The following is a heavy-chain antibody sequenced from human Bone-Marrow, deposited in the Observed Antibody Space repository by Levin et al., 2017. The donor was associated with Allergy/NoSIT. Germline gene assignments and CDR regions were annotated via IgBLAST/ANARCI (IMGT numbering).Heavy chain of an antibody. J-gene: IGHJ4*02. CDR3: ALPRDTSSRHSFAC. V-gene: IGHV3-7*01. D-gene: IGHD5-18*01. Sequence: GGSLRLSCAASGFTFSSYWMTWVRQAPGKGLQWVANIKQDGSEKYYVDSVKGRFTISRDNVQNLLYLQINSLTAEDTAVYYCALPRDTSSRHSFACWGQGTLVTVSS. CDR1: GFTFSSYW. CDR2: IKQDGSEK.